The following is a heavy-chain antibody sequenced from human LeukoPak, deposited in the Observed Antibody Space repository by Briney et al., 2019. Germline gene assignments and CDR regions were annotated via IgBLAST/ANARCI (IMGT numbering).Heavy chain of an antibody. CDR2: ISGSGGST. CDR3: AKRSPLYDILTGYYFDY. Sequence: GGSLRLSCAASGFTFSSYAMSWVRQAPGKGLEWVSAISGSGGSTYYADSVKGRLTISRDNSKNTLYLQMNSLRAEDTAVYYCAKRSPLYDILTGYYFDYWGQGTLVTVSS. CDR1: GFTFSSYA. J-gene: IGHJ4*02. D-gene: IGHD3-9*01. V-gene: IGHV3-23*01.